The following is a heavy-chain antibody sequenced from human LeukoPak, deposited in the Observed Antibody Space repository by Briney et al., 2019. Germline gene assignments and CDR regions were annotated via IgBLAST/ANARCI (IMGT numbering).Heavy chain of an antibody. CDR2: ISAYNGNT. J-gene: IGHJ5*02. Sequence: ASVKVSCKASGYTFTSYGISWVRQAPGQGLEWMGWISAYNGNTNYAQRLQGRVTMTTDTSTSTAYMELRSLRSDDTAVFYCARDLGSSATSTNWFDPWGQGTLVTVSS. V-gene: IGHV1-18*01. CDR3: ARDLGSSATSTNWFDP. D-gene: IGHD6-6*01. CDR1: GYTFTSYG.